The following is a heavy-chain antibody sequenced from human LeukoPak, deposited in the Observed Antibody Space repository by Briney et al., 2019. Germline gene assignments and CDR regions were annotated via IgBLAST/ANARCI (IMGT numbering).Heavy chain of an antibody. CDR2: INHSGST. D-gene: IGHD3-16*01. V-gene: IGHV4-34*01. Sequence: SETLSLTCAVYGWSFNDYYWSWIRQPPGKGLEWIGEINHSGSTNYNPSLKSRVTISVDTSKNQFSLKLSSVTAADTAVYYCARGRYYDYVWGTAASDAFDIWGQGTMVTVSS. CDR3: ARGRYYDYVWGTAASDAFDI. J-gene: IGHJ3*02. CDR1: GWSFNDYY.